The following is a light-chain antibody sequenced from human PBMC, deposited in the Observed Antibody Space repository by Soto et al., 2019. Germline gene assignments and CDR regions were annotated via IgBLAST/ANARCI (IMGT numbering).Light chain of an antibody. V-gene: IGLV1-44*01. CDR3: ASWDDMLSGPV. CDR2: RTD. Sequence: QPVLTQPPSASGAPGQRVTISCSGSRSNIGSNTVHWYQQFPGTAPKLLVYRTDHRPSGVPDRFSGSKSGTSASLAISGLQSEDESYYDCASWDDMLSGPVLGGGTKLTVL. J-gene: IGLJ2*01. CDR1: RSNIGSNT.